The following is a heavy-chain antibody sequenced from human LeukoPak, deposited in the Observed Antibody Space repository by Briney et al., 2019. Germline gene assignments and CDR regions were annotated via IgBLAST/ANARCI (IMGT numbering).Heavy chain of an antibody. CDR2: IYYTGAT. D-gene: IGHD3-10*01. CDR1: GASLSDYY. Sequence: SETLSLTCTMSGASLSDYYWSWIRHPPGKGLEWVGHIYYTGATNYSPSLKSRVTISVDTSKSQFSLRLSSVTAGDTAVYYGARGVWSLHSGVSIDSWGQGTLVTVSS. J-gene: IGHJ4*02. V-gene: IGHV4-59*01. CDR3: ARGVWSLHSGVSIDS.